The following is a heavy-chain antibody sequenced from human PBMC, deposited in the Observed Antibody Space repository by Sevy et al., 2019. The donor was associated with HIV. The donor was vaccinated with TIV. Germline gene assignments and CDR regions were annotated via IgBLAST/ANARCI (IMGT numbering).Heavy chain of an antibody. CDR3: ARAGLLWFGELTSFDY. Sequence: GGSLRLSCAASGFTFSSYSMNWVRQAPGKGLEWVSYISSSSSTIYYAHSVKGRFTISRDNAKNSLYLQMNSLRDEDTAVYYCARAGLLWFGELTSFDYWGQGTLVTVSS. CDR2: ISSSSSTI. D-gene: IGHD3-10*01. V-gene: IGHV3-48*02. CDR1: GFTFSSYS. J-gene: IGHJ4*02.